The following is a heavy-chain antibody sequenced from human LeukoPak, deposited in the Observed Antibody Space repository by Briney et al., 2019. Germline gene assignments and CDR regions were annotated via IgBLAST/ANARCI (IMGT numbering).Heavy chain of an antibody. CDR3: ARQSLVGGSGSYFPRH. CDR1: GYSFTSYW. J-gene: IGHJ4*02. CDR2: NYPGDSDT. D-gene: IGHD3-10*01. V-gene: IGHV5-51*01. Sequence: GESLKISCRGSGYSFTSYWIGWVRQMPGKGLEWMGINYPGDSDTRYSPSFQGQVIISADKSINTAYLQWSSLKASDTAMYYCARQSLVGGSGSYFPRHWGQGTLVTVSS.